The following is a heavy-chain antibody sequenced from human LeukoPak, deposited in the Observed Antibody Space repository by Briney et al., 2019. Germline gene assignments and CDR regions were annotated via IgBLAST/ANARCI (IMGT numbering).Heavy chain of an antibody. D-gene: IGHD3-10*01. J-gene: IGHJ4*02. CDR3: AKGGGGALWADY. V-gene: IGHV3-21*01. CDR1: GFTFSSYS. CDR2: ISSSSSYI. Sequence: GGSLRLSCAASGFTFSSYSMNWVRQAPGKGLEWVSSISSSSSYIYYADSVKGRFTISRDNAKNSLYLQMNSLRAEDTAVYYCAKGGGGALWADYWGQGTLVTVSS.